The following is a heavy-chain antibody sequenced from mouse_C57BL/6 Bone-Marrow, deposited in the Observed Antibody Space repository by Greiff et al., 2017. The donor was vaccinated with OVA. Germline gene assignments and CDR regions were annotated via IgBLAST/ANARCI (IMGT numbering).Heavy chain of an antibody. CDR1: GYTFTSYW. J-gene: IGHJ3*01. V-gene: IGHV1-7*01. Sequence: VQLQQSGAELAKPGASVKLSCKASGYTFTSYWMHWVKQRPGQGLEWIGYINPSSGYPKYNQKFKDKAILTADTSSITAYMQLSSLTYEDSAVYYCSNGRLDGYYEAYWGQGTLVTVSA. CDR2: INPSSGYP. D-gene: IGHD2-3*01. CDR3: SNGRLDGYYEAY.